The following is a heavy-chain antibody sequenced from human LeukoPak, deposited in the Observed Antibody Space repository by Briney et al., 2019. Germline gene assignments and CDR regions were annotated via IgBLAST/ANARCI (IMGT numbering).Heavy chain of an antibody. J-gene: IGHJ4*02. CDR3: ARDLASGSYYTIDY. CDR2: ISSSSSYI. CDR1: GFTFSSYS. V-gene: IGHV3-21*01. D-gene: IGHD1-26*01. Sequence: GGSLRLSCAASGFTFSSYSMNWVRQAPGKGLEWVSSISSSSSYIYYADSVKGRFTISRDNAKNSLYLQMNSLRAEDTAVYYCARDLASGSYYTIDYWGQGTLVTVSS.